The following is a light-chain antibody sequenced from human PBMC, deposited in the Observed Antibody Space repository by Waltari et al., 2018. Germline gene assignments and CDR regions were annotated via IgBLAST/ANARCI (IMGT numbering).Light chain of an antibody. CDR1: SSDVGAYDY. CDR2: DVS. CDR3: SSYSSSSTLAVV. Sequence: QSALTHPASVSGSPGPSITISCTGTSSDVGAYDYVSWYQQHPGKAPKLIIYDVSDRPSGVSDRFSGSKSVNTASLTISGLQAEDEGYYYCSSYSSSSTLAVVFGGGTKLTVL. J-gene: IGLJ3*02. V-gene: IGLV2-14*03.